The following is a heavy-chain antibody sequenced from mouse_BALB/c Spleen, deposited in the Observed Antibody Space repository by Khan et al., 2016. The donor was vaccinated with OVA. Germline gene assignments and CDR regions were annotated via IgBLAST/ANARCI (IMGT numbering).Heavy chain of an antibody. V-gene: IGHV5-12-2*01. J-gene: IGHJ4*01. CDR1: GFTFSSYT. CDR2: ISHGGGRT. CDR3: ARPSTTEYDYGMDY. Sequence: EVELVESGGGLVQPGGSLKLSCAASGFTFSSYTMSWVRQTPEKRLEWVAFISHGGGRTYYPDTVKGRFTSSRDNAKNTLYLQMNSLKSEDTAMYYCARPSTTEYDYGMDYWGQGTSVTVSS. D-gene: IGHD1-1*01.